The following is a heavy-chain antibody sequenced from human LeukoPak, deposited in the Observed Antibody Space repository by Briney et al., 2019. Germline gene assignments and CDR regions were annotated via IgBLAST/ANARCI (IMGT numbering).Heavy chain of an antibody. D-gene: IGHD6-19*01. Sequence: SETLSLTCAVSGYSISSDYYWGWIRQPPGNGLEWIGSIYHSGSTYYNPSLKSQVTMSVDTSRNQFSLTLTSVTAADTAVYYCARHPSEEQWPYYFDYWGQGTLVTVSS. J-gene: IGHJ4*02. CDR1: GYSISSDYY. V-gene: IGHV4-38-2*01. CDR2: IYHSGST. CDR3: ARHPSEEQWPYYFDY.